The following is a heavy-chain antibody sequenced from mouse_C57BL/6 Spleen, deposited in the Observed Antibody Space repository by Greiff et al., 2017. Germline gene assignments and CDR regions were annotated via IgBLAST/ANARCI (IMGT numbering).Heavy chain of an antibody. D-gene: IGHD2-12*01. Sequence: VHLVESGAELVRPGASVTLSCKASGYTFTDYEMHWVKQTPVHGLEWIGAIDPETGGTAYNQKFKGKAILTADKSSSTAYMELRSLTSEDSAVYYCTRWNYSYAMDYWGQGTSVTVSS. CDR3: TRWNYSYAMDY. CDR1: GYTFTDYE. CDR2: IDPETGGT. V-gene: IGHV1-15*01. J-gene: IGHJ4*01.